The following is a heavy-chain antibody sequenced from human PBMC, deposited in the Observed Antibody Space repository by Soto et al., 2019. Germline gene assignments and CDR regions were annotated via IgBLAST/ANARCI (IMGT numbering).Heavy chain of an antibody. Sequence: QVQLVESGGGLVKPGGSLRLSCAASGFTFSDYYMSWIRQAPGKGLEWVSYISSSGSTIYYADSVKGRFTISRDNAKNSQHLHLTSPGGGDAGVYYCARERGLRFVVSEGCWGQGTLVTVSS. CDR1: GFTFSDYY. J-gene: IGHJ4*02. V-gene: IGHV3-11*01. CDR2: ISSSGSTI. CDR3: ARERGLRFVVSEGC. D-gene: IGHD3-16*01.